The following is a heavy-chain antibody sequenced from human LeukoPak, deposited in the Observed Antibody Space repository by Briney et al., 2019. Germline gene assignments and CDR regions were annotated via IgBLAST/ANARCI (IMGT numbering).Heavy chain of an antibody. CDR1: GGSFSGYY. V-gene: IGHV4-34*01. CDR2: INHSGST. D-gene: IGHD2-15*01. Sequence: SETLSLTCAVYGGSFSGYYWSWIRQPPGKGLEWIGEINHSGSTNYNPSLESRVTISVDTSKNQFSLKLSSVTAADTAVYYCARFTRGGSCYDYWGQGTLVTVSS. J-gene: IGHJ4*02. CDR3: ARFTRGGSCYDY.